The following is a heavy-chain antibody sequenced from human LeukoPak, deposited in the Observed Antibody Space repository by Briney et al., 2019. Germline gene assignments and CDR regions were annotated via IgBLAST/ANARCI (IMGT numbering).Heavy chain of an antibody. CDR1: GFPFAKTW. D-gene: IGHD3-22*01. V-gene: IGHV3-48*02. CDR2: ISTSSSSI. J-gene: IGHJ6*02. CDR3: ARGGSGYGDYYYFYGMDV. Sequence: GGSLRLSCAASGFPFAKTWMNWVRQAPGKGLEWVSYISTSSSSIYYADSVKGRFTISRDNAKNSLYLQMNSLRDEDTAVYYCARGGSGYGDYYYFYGMDVWGQGTTVTVSS.